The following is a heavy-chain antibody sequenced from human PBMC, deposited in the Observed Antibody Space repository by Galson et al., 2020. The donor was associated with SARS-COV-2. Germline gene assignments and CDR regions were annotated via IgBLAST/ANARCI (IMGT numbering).Heavy chain of an antibody. V-gene: IGHV3-74*01. Sequence: GGSLRLSCAASGFTFSSYWMHWVRQAPGKGLVWVSRIKSDGSSTSYADSVKGRFTISRDNAKNTLYLQMNSLRAEDTAVYYCARASPRTDYYDSSGSHYWGQGTLVTVSS. D-gene: IGHD3-22*01. CDR2: IKSDGSST. J-gene: IGHJ4*02. CDR3: ARASPRTDYYDSSGSHY. CDR1: GFTFSSYW.